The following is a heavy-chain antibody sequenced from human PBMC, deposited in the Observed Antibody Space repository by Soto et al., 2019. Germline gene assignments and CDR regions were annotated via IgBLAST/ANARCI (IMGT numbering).Heavy chain of an antibody. J-gene: IGHJ5*02. CDR1: GGTFSSYA. V-gene: IGHV1-69*13. Sequence: VASVKVSCKASGGTFSSYAISWVRQAPGQGLEWMGGIIPIFGTANYAQKFQGRVTITADESTSTAYMELSSLRSEDTAVYYCARSDYDNNWFDPWGQGTLVTVSS. CDR3: ARSDYDNNWFDP. CDR2: IIPIFGTA. D-gene: IGHD5-12*01.